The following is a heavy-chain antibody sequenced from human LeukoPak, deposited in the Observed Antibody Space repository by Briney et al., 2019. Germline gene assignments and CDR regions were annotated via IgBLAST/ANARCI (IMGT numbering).Heavy chain of an antibody. V-gene: IGHV1-46*01. D-gene: IGHD5-18*01. J-gene: IGHJ6*03. CDR2: INPSGGST. CDR3: ARSGYSYGLPYYYYMDV. Sequence: ASVKVSCKASGYTFTSYYMHWVRQAPGQGLEWMGIINPSGGSTSYAQKFQGRVAMTRDMSTSTVYMELSSLRSEDAAVYYCARSGYSYGLPYYYYMDVWGKGTTVTVSS. CDR1: GYTFTSYY.